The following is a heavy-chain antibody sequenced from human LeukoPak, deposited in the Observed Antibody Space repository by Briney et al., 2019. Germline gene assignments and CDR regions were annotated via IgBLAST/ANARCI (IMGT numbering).Heavy chain of an antibody. D-gene: IGHD3-9*01. CDR1: GGSISGSSYY. CDR3: ARGSYDVLTGYSTFGEY. J-gene: IGHJ4*02. V-gene: IGHV4-39*01. CDR2: IYYSGST. Sequence: PSETLSLTCTVSGGSISGSSYYWGWIRQPPGKGLEWIGSIYYSGSTYYNPSLKSRVTVPLDTSKNQFSLKLSSVTAADTAVYYCARGSYDVLTGYSTFGEYWGQGTLLTVSS.